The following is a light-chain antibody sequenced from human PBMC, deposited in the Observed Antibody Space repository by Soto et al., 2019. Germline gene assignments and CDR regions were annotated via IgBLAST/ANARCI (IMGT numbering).Light chain of an antibody. V-gene: IGKV3-20*01. CDR1: QSVSSSY. J-gene: IGKJ1*01. Sequence: EIELTQSPGTLSLSPWERATLSCRASQSVSSSYLAWYQQKPGQAPRLLVYGASSRATGIPDRLSGSGSGTDFTLTISRLEPEDFAVYYCQQYGSSPWTFGQGTKVDIK. CDR2: GAS. CDR3: QQYGSSPWT.